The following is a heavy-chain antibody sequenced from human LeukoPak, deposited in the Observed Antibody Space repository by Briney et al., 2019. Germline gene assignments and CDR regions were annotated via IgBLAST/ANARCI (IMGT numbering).Heavy chain of an antibody. CDR1: GGSFSGYY. CDR3: ASSMVRGVIPPFYYYYGMDV. Sequence: QPSETLSLTCAVYGGSFSGYYWSWTRQPPGKGLEWIGEINHSGSTNYNPSLKSRVTISVDTSKNQFSLKLSSVTAADTAVYYCASSMVRGVIPPFYYYYGMDVWGQGTTVTVSS. J-gene: IGHJ6*02. D-gene: IGHD3-10*01. V-gene: IGHV4-34*01. CDR2: INHSGST.